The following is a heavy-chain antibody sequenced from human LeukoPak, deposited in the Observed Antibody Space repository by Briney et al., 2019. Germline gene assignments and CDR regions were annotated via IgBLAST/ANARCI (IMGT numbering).Heavy chain of an antibody. D-gene: IGHD2-2*01. CDR1: GYTFTSYG. J-gene: IGHJ3*02. Sequence: GASVKVSCKASGYTFTSYGISWVRQAPGQGLEWMGWISAYNGNTNYAQKLQGRVTMTTDTSTSTAYMELRSLRSDDTAVYYCARVDCSSTSCYRLNAFDAFDIWGQGTMVTVSS. CDR2: ISAYNGNT. V-gene: IGHV1-18*01. CDR3: ARVDCSSTSCYRLNAFDAFDI.